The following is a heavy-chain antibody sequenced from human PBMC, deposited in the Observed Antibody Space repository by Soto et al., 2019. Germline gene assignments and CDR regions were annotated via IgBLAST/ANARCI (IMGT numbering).Heavy chain of an antibody. V-gene: IGHV1-18*01. CDR1: GYTFTSYG. CDR2: ISAYNGNT. J-gene: IGHJ5*02. Sequence: ASVKVSCKASGYTFTSYGISWVRQAPGQGLEWMGWISAYNGNTNYAQKLQGRVTMTTDTSTSTAYMELRSLRSDDTAVYYCARESMYYDLTGPMFDPWGQGTLVTVSS. D-gene: IGHD3-3*01. CDR3: ARESMYYDLTGPMFDP.